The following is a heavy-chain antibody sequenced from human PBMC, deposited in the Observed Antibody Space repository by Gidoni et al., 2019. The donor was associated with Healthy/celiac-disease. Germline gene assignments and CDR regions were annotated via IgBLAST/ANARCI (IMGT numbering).Heavy chain of an antibody. CDR1: GYSFTSYW. Sequence: EVQLVQSGAEVKKPGASLRISCKGSGYSFTSYWISWVRQMPGKGLEWMGRMDPSDSYTNDSPSFQGHVTISADKSISTAYRQWSSLKASDTAMYYCARQAKKRIAAAGSDFDYWGQGTLVTVSS. V-gene: IGHV5-10-1*01. D-gene: IGHD6-13*01. J-gene: IGHJ4*02. CDR2: MDPSDSYT. CDR3: ARQAKKRIAAAGSDFDY.